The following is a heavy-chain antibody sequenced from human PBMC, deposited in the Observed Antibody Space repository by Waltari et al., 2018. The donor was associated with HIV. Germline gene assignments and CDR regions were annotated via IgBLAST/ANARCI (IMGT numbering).Heavy chain of an antibody. D-gene: IGHD4-17*01. V-gene: IGHV3-7*01. J-gene: IGHJ4*02. Sequence: EVQLVESGGGLVQPGGSLRLSCAASGFTFSTNWMSWVRKAPGKGLEGVASITPDGSQAYYVASVEGRFTISKENAENSLYLQMNSLRAEDTAMYYCAKLRGTVTTYDYWGQGTLVTVSS. CDR2: ITPDGSQA. CDR3: AKLRGTVTTYDY. CDR1: GFTFSTNW.